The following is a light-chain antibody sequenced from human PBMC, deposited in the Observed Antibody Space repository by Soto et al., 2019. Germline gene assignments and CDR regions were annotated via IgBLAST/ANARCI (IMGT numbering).Light chain of an antibody. CDR2: GNN. J-gene: IGLJ2*01. Sequence: QLVLTQPPSVSGAPGQRVTISCTGSSSNIGANYDVHWYQQLPGTAPKLLIYGNNNRPSGVPDRFSGSKSGTSASLAITGLQAEDAADYYCQSYDNRLSGSVVFGGGTKLTVL. CDR1: SSNIGANYD. V-gene: IGLV1-40*01. CDR3: QSYDNRLSGSVV.